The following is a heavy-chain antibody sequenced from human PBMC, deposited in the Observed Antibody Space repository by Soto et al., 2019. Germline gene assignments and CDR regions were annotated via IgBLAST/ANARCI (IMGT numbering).Heavy chain of an antibody. CDR1: GYTFTSYD. CDR2: MNHNSGNT. Sequence: QVQLVQSGDEVKKPGASVKVSCKASGYTFTSYDINWVRQATGHGLEWMGWMNHNSGNTGYAQKFQGRVTMTRNTSISTAYMELSSLRSEDTAVYYCARERTGTTSMDVWGQGTTVTVSS. D-gene: IGHD1-1*01. V-gene: IGHV1-8*01. CDR3: ARERTGTTSMDV. J-gene: IGHJ6*02.